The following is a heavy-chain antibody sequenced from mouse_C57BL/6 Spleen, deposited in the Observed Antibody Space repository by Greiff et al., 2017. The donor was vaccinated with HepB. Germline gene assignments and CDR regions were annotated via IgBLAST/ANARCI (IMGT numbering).Heavy chain of an antibody. J-gene: IGHJ3*01. Sequence: EVHLVESGGDLVKPGGSLKLSCAASGFTFSSYGMSWVRQTPDKRLEWVATISSGGSYTYYPDSVKGRFTISRDNAKNTLYLQMSSLKSEDTAMYYCARHGAAQASWFAYWGQRTLVTVSA. CDR3: ARHGAAQASWFAY. CDR1: GFTFSSYG. V-gene: IGHV5-6*01. D-gene: IGHD3-2*02. CDR2: ISSGGSYT.